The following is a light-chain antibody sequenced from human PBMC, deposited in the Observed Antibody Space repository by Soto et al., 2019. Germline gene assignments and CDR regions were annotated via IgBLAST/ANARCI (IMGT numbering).Light chain of an antibody. Sequence: ETGLTQSPGTLSLSPGERATLSCRASQSVSSNYLALYQQKPGQAPRLLIYGASTRSTGIPDRFSGSGSGTYFTLTISSLEAEDFAVYYCQQFGRSPPSWTFGQGTKVEIK. CDR2: GAS. CDR1: QSVSSNY. J-gene: IGKJ1*01. CDR3: QQFGRSPPSWT. V-gene: IGKV3-20*01.